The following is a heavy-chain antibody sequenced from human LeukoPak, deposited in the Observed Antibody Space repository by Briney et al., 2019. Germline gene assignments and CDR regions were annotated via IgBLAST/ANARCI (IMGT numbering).Heavy chain of an antibody. CDR1: GFIFSSYG. Sequence: PGGSLRLSCAASGFIFSSYGMHWVRQAPGKGLEWVAFIRYDGSDEYYADSVKGRFTISRDNSNNTLYLQMNSLRAEDTGVYYCARGSSHFDPWGQGTLVTVSS. CDR3: ARGSSHFDP. CDR2: IRYDGSDE. J-gene: IGHJ5*02. V-gene: IGHV3-30*02.